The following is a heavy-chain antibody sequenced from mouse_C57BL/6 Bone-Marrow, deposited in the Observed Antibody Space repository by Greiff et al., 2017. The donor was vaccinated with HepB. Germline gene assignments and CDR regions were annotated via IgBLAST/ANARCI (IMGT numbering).Heavy chain of an antibody. CDR2: INPNNGGT. Sequence: EVQLQQSGPELVKPGASVKISCKASGYTFTDYYMNWVKQSHGKSLEWIGDINPNNGGTSYNQKFKGKATLTVDKSSSTAYMELRSLTSEDSAVYYCASAGQLRPFDYWGQGTTLTVSS. CDR1: GYTFTDYY. J-gene: IGHJ2*01. D-gene: IGHD3-2*02. V-gene: IGHV1-26*01. CDR3: ASAGQLRPFDY.